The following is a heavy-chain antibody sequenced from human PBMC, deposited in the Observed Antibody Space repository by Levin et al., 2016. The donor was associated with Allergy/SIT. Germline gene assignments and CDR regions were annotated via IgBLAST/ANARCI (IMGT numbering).Heavy chain of an antibody. CDR3: LGIAMVRGVIPPAVY. CDR1: GYTFTGYY. J-gene: IGHJ4*02. CDR2: INPNSGGT. V-gene: IGHV1-2*02. Sequence: ASVKVSCKASGYTFTGYYMHWVRQAPGQGLEWMGWINPNSGGTNYAQKFQGRVTMTRDTSISTAYMELSRLRSDDTAVYYCLGIAMVRGVIPPAVYWGQGTLVTVSS. D-gene: IGHD3-10*01.